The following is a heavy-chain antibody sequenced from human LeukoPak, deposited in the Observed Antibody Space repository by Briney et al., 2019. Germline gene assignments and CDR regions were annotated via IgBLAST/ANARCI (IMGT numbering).Heavy chain of an antibody. Sequence: GGSLRLSCAASGFIFSGSDMHWVRQASGKGLEWVGRIRSKANSYATAYAASVKGRFTISRDDSKNTLYLQMNSLRAEDTAVYYCAKGVGYCSGGSCQQFDYWGQGTLVTVSS. CDR1: GFIFSGSD. CDR2: IRSKANSYAT. CDR3: AKGVGYCSGGSCQQFDY. D-gene: IGHD2-15*01. V-gene: IGHV3-73*01. J-gene: IGHJ4*02.